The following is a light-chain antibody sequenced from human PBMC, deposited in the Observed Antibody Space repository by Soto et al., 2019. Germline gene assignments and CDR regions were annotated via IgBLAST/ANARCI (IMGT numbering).Light chain of an antibody. Sequence: TQSPSSLSAAVVARVTITCRASQSISSWLAWYQQKPGKAPKLLIYDASSLESGVPSRFSGSGSGTEFTLTISSLQPDDFATYYCQQYNSYWRTFGQGTKVDI. J-gene: IGKJ1*01. V-gene: IGKV1-5*01. CDR2: DAS. CDR1: QSISSW. CDR3: QQYNSYWRT.